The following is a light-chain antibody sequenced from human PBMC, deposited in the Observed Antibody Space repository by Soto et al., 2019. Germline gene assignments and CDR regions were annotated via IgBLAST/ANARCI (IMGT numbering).Light chain of an antibody. V-gene: IGKV3-20*01. CDR3: KHYGSSLWT. Sequence: EIVLTQSPGTLSLSPGERVTLSCRASQSVSGHLAWYQQKPGQAHRLLIYGVYSRATGIQDRFSGSGSGTDFTLTITRLEPEDFAVYYCKHYGSSLWTFGQGTKVDIK. CDR2: GVY. J-gene: IGKJ1*01. CDR1: QSVSGH.